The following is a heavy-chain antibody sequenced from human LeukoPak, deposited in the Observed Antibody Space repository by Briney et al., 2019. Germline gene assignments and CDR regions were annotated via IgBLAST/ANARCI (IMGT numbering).Heavy chain of an antibody. CDR2: FDPEDGET. D-gene: IGHD1-26*01. V-gene: IGHV1-24*01. CDR1: GYTLTELS. CDR3: ATVFLFRVGATTYFNY. J-gene: IGHJ4*02. Sequence: ASVKVSCKVSGYTLTELSMHWVRQAPGKGLEWMGGFDPEDGETTYAQKFQGRVTMTEDTSTDTAYMELSSLRSEDTAVYYCATVFLFRVGATTYFNYWGQGTLVTVSS.